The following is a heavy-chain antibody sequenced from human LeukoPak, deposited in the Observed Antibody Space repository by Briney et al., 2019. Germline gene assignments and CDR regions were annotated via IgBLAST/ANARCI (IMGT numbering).Heavy chain of an antibody. D-gene: IGHD5-18*01. CDR1: GFTFSSYA. CDR2: INSDGSST. V-gene: IGHV3-74*01. Sequence: QAGGSLRLSCAASGFTFSSYAMHWVRQAPGKGLVWVSRINSDGSSTSYADSVKGRFTISRDNAKNTLYLQMNSLRAEDTAVYYCARAYSYGDAFDIWGQGTMVTVSS. J-gene: IGHJ3*02. CDR3: ARAYSYGDAFDI.